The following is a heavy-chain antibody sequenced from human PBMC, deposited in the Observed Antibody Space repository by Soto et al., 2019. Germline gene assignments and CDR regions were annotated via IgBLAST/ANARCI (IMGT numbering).Heavy chain of an antibody. CDR2: ISGSGGST. J-gene: IGHJ5*02. CDR3: AKGGDYGSGLFDP. D-gene: IGHD3-10*01. CDR1: GFTFSRYA. Sequence: EVQLLESGGGLVQPGGSLRLSCAASGFTFSRYAMSWVRQAPGKGLEWVSAISGSGGSTYYADSVKGRFTISRDNSKNTLYLQMNSQRAEDTAVYYCAKGGDYGSGLFDPWGQGTLVTVSS. V-gene: IGHV3-23*01.